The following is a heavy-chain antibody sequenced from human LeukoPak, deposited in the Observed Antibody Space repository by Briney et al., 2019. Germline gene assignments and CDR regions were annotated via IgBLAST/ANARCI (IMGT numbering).Heavy chain of an antibody. CDR1: GFTFSSYA. J-gene: IGHJ4*02. CDR3: AREGAGYCSGGSCYVDAKFDY. Sequence: GRSLRLSCAASGFTFSSYAMHWVRQAPGKGLEWVAVISYDGSNKYYADSVKGRFTISRGNSKNTLYLQMNSLRAEDTAVYYCAREGAGYCSGGSCYVDAKFDYWGQGTLVTVSS. V-gene: IGHV3-30-3*01. D-gene: IGHD2-15*01. CDR2: ISYDGSNK.